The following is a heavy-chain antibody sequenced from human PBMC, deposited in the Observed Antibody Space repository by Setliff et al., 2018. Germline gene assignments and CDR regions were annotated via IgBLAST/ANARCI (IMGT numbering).Heavy chain of an antibody. V-gene: IGHV4-34*01. CDR1: GGSLSNYY. CDR3: ARGRMRGSCSGPSCTYDPFDI. CDR2: INHSGST. J-gene: IGHJ3*02. Sequence: PSETLSLTCTVYGGSLSNYYWSWIRQPPGKGLEWIVEINHSGSTDYNPSLKSRVTISVDTSKNQLSLKLRSVTAADTAVYYCARGRMRGSCSGPSCTYDPFDIWGQGTPVTVSS. D-gene: IGHD2-2*01.